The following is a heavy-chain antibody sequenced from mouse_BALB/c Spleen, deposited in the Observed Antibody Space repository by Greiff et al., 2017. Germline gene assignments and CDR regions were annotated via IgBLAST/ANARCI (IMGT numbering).Heavy chain of an antibody. CDR2: ISSGGSYT. CDR3: ARRGDSSGYADY. CDR1: GFTFSSYG. J-gene: IGHJ2*01. V-gene: IGHV5-6*01. D-gene: IGHD3-2*01. Sequence: EVQLQESGGDLVKPGGSLKLSCAASGFTFSSYGMSWVRQTPDKRLEWVATISSGGSYTYYPDSVKGRFTISRDNAKNTLYLQMSSLKSEDTAMYYCARRGDSSGYADYWGQGTTLTVSS.